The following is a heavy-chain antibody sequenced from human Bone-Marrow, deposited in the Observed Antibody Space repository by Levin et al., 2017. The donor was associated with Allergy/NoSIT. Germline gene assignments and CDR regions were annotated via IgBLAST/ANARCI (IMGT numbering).Heavy chain of an antibody. Sequence: GESLKISCVASGSTFSRDWMHWVRQTPGKGLVWVSRIDGDGTDTDYADSVKGRFSISRDNAKNTVYLQMNSLRAEDTAVYFCTIRPPAAFFSGRYDGFENWGQGTRVSVSS. D-gene: IGHD6-19*01. CDR2: IDGDGTDT. CDR1: GSTFSRDW. CDR3: TIRPPAAFFSGRYDGFEN. V-gene: IGHV3-74*01. J-gene: IGHJ4*02.